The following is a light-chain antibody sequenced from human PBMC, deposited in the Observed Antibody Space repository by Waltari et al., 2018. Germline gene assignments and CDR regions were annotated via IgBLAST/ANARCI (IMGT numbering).Light chain of an antibody. J-gene: IGLJ2*01. CDR2: DVT. Sequence: QSALTQPASVSGSPGQSITISCTGTSSDFGGYDTVSWYQQHPGKAPKLMIYDVTDRPSGIYSRFSGSQSGNTAPLTISGLQAEDEGLYYCSSHTIDNTLLFGGGTMVTVL. V-gene: IGLV2-14*03. CDR1: SSDFGGYDT. CDR3: SSHTIDNTLL.